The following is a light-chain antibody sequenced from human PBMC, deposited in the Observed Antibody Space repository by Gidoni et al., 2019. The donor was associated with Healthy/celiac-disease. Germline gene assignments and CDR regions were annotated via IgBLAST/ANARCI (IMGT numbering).Light chain of an antibody. CDR3: QQYGSSPMCS. Sequence: EIGLTQSPGTLSLSPGERATRSCRASQSVSSSYLAWYQQKPGQAPRLLIYGASSRATGIPDRFSGSGSGTDFTLTISRLEPEDFAVYYCQQYGSSPMCSFGQGTKLEIK. CDR2: GAS. V-gene: IGKV3-20*01. J-gene: IGKJ2*04. CDR1: QSVSSSY.